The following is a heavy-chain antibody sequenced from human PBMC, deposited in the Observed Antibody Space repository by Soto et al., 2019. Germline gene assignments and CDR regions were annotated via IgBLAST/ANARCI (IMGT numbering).Heavy chain of an antibody. V-gene: IGHV4-30-2*01. D-gene: IGHD6-13*01. CDR3: ARGQGAAAGHSNFDY. Sequence: QLQLQESGSGLVKHSQTLSLTYAVSGGSISGTTYSWSWIRQPPGKGLEWIGYIYDSGNTYYNPSLKSQFSISVDRSKNQFSLKLSSVTAADTAVYYCARGQGAAAGHSNFDYWGQGALVTVSS. CDR2: IYDSGNT. CDR1: GGSISGTTYS. J-gene: IGHJ4*02.